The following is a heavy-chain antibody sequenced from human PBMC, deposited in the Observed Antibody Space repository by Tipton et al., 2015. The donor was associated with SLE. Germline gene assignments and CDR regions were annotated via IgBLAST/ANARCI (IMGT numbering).Heavy chain of an antibody. CDR1: GFTFSSYA. Sequence: SLRLSCAASGFTFSSYAMHWVRQAPGKGLEWVAVISYDGSNKYYADSVKGRFTISRDNAKNSLYLEMSSLRAEDTAVYYCARDFAEVEGTLDVFDIWGQGAKVTVSS. D-gene: IGHD5-24*01. CDR2: ISYDGSNK. V-gene: IGHV3-30*12. J-gene: IGHJ3*02. CDR3: ARDFAEVEGTLDVFDI.